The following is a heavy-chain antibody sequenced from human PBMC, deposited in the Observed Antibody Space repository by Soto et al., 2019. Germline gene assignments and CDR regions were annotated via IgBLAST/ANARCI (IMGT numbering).Heavy chain of an antibody. Sequence: SQTLSLTCAISGDSVSSNTAAWNWIRSSPSRGLEWLGRTYYRSNWRHDYAVSVKSRITVNPDTSKNHFSLQLNSVTPDDTAVYYCARGVPGSGFDLWGQGTLVIVSS. V-gene: IGHV6-1*01. CDR3: ARGVPGSGFDL. CDR1: GDSVSSNTAA. CDR2: TYYRSNWRH. D-gene: IGHD6-19*01. J-gene: IGHJ4*02.